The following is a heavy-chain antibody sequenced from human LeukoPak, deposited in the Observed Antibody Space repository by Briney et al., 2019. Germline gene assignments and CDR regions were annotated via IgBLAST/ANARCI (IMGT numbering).Heavy chain of an antibody. Sequence: PSETLSLTCTVSGGSISSYYWSWIRQPPGKGLEWIGYIYYSGSTNYNPSLKSRVTISVGTSKNQFSLKLSSVTAADTAVYYCARHSYYYYYMDVWGKGTTVTVSS. CDR1: GGSISSYY. CDR2: IYYSGST. J-gene: IGHJ6*03. V-gene: IGHV4-59*01. CDR3: ARHSYYYYYMDV.